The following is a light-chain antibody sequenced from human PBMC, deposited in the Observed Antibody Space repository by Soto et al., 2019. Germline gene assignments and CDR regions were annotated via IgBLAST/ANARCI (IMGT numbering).Light chain of an antibody. Sequence: EIVVTQSPGTLSLSPGESATLSCRASRSLDSGQLAWYQQKVGRAPRLLIYDASNRATGIAPRFRGSGSGTDFPLTISSVEPEDFAVYICPQRSNWPPPFGQGTRLEIK. CDR2: DAS. J-gene: IGKJ5*01. CDR1: RSLDSGQ. V-gene: IGKV3-11*01. CDR3: PQRSNWPPP.